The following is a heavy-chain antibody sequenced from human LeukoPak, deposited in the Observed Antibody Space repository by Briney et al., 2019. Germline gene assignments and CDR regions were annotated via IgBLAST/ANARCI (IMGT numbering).Heavy chain of an antibody. CDR2: MNPNSGNT. CDR3: ARDGMGSSWYRNYYYYYYMDV. Sequence: ASVKVSCKASGYTFTSYDINWVRQATGQGLEWMGWMNPNSGNTGYAQKFQGRVTITRNTSISTAYMELSSLRSEDTAVYYCARDGMGSSWYRNYYYYYYMDVWGKGTTVTVSS. V-gene: IGHV1-8*03. CDR1: GYTFTSYD. J-gene: IGHJ6*03. D-gene: IGHD6-13*01.